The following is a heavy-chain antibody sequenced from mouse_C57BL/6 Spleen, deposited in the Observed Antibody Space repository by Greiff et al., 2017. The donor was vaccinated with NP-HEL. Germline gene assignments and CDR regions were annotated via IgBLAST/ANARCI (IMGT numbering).Heavy chain of an antibody. V-gene: IGHV5-17*01. CDR2: ISSGSSTI. CDR3: ARTSYYSNFAY. D-gene: IGHD2-5*01. J-gene: IGHJ3*01. Sequence: EVKVVESGGGLVKPGGSLKLSCAASGFTFSDYGMHWVRQAPEKGLEWVAYISSGSSTIYYADTVKGRFTISRDNAKNTLFLQMTSLRSEDTAMYYSARTSYYSNFAYWGQGTLVTVSA. CDR1: GFTFSDYG.